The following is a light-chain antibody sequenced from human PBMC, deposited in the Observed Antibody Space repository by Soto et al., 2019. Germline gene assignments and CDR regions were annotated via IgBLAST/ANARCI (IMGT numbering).Light chain of an antibody. J-gene: IGKJ1*01. CDR1: QSLSSW. Sequence: DIQMTQSPSTLSASVGDRVTITCRASQSLSSWLAWYQQKPGKAPKLLIYDASSLESGVPSRFSGSGSGTEFTLTISSLQPDDFATYYCQQYNSYSGTFGRGTKVEIK. CDR2: DAS. V-gene: IGKV1-5*01. CDR3: QQYNSYSGT.